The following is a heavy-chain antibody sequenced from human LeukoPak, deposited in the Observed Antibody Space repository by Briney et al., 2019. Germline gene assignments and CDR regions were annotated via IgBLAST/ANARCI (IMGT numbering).Heavy chain of an antibody. CDR1: GFSFSTYN. CDR3: AELGITMIGGV. V-gene: IGHV3-21*01. Sequence: PGGSLRLSCAASGFSFSTYNMNWVRQAPGKGLEWVSSISSSSSYIYYADSVKGRFTISRDNAKNSLYLQMNSLRAEDTAVYYCAELGITMIGGVWGKGTTVTISS. D-gene: IGHD3-10*02. CDR2: ISSSSSYI. J-gene: IGHJ6*04.